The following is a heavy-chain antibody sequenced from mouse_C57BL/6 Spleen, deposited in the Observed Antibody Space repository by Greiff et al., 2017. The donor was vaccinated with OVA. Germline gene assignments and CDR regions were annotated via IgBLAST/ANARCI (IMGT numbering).Heavy chain of an antibody. V-gene: IGHV5-17*01. J-gene: IGHJ4*01. Sequence: EVKLMESGGGLVKPGGSLTLSCAASGFTFSDYGMHWVRQAPEKGLEWVAYISSGSSTIYYADTVKGRFTISRDNAKNTLFLQMTSLRAEDTAMYYCARLYDCYYDYAMDYWGQGTSVTVSS. D-gene: IGHD2-3*01. CDR2: ISSGSSTI. CDR1: GFTFSDYG. CDR3: ARLYDCYYDYAMDY.